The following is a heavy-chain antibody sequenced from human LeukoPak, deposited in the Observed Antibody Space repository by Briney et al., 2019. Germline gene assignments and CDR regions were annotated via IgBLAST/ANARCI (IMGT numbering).Heavy chain of an antibody. J-gene: IGHJ4*02. D-gene: IGHD6-6*01. V-gene: IGHV3-15*01. Sequence: GESLKISCKGSGYSFSTYWIGWVRQAPGKGLEWVGRIKSKTDGGTTDYAAPVKGRFTISRDDSKNTLYLQMNSLKTEDTAVYYCTTSSSSQRYFDYWGQGTLVTVSS. CDR3: TTSSSSQRYFDY. CDR2: IKSKTDGGTT. CDR1: GYSFSTYW.